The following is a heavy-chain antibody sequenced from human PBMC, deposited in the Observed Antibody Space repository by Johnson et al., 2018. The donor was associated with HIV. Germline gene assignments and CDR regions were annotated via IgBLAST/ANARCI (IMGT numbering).Heavy chain of an antibody. Sequence: EVQLVESGGGLVQPGGSLRLSCAASGFTFSDCYMSWLRQAPGKGLEWVSGISGSNASTYYADSVKGRFTISRDNSKNTLFLQMNSLKTEDTAVYYCTTGWYSGYDLPNAFDIWGQGTLVTVSS. CDR1: GFTFSDCY. CDR2: ISGSNAST. J-gene: IGHJ3*02. CDR3: TTGWYSGYDLPNAFDI. D-gene: IGHD5-12*01. V-gene: IGHV3-23*04.